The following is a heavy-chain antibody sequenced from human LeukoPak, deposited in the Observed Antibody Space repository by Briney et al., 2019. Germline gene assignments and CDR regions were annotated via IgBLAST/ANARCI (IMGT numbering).Heavy chain of an antibody. CDR1: GYTFTDYY. CDR3: ARTITMVRGVIGWFDP. D-gene: IGHD3-10*01. J-gene: IGHJ5*02. CDR2: VDPEDGKT. Sequence: ASVKISCKVSGYTFTDYYMHWVQQAPGKGLEWMGLVDPEDGKTIYAEKFQGRVTMTRDTSISTAYMELSRLRSDDTAVYYCARTITMVRGVIGWFDPWGQGTLVTVSS. V-gene: IGHV1-69-2*01.